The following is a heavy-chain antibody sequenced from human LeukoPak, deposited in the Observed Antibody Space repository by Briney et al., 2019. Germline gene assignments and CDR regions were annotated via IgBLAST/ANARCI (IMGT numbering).Heavy chain of an antibody. Sequence: SETLSLTCTVSGGSISSYYWSWIRQPPGKGLEWIGYIYYRGSTNYNPSLKSRVTISVDTSKNQFSLKLSSVTAADTAVYYCAREVISHEGYFDYWGQGTLVTVSS. CDR1: GGSISSYY. J-gene: IGHJ4*02. V-gene: IGHV4-59*01. CDR3: AREVISHEGYFDY. CDR2: IYYRGST. D-gene: IGHD2-21*01.